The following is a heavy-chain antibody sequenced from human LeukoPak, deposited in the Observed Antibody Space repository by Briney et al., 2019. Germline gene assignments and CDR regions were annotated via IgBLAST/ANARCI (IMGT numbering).Heavy chain of an antibody. CDR3: AKEHYYGSGSYQYPIRFDP. CDR1: GFTFSSYA. V-gene: IGHV3-23*01. J-gene: IGHJ5*02. D-gene: IGHD3-10*01. CDR2: ISGSGGST. Sequence: GGSLRLSCAASGFTFSSYAMSWVRQAPGKGLEWVSAISGSGGSTYYADSVKGRFTTSRDNSKNTLYLQMNSLRAEDTAVYYCAKEHYYGSGSYQYPIRFDPWGQGTLVTVSS.